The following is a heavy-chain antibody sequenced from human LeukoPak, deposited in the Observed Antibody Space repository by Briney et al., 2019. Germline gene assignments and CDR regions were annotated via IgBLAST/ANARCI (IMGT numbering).Heavy chain of an antibody. CDR1: GGTFSSYA. Sequence: ASVKVSCKASGGTFSSYAISWVRQAPGQGLEWMGRIIPIFGTANYAQKFQGGVTITTDESTSTAYMELSSLRSEDTAVYYCAREYYYDNSALLEYFQHWGQGTLVTVSS. CDR2: IIPIFGTA. V-gene: IGHV1-69*05. D-gene: IGHD3-22*01. J-gene: IGHJ1*01. CDR3: AREYYYDNSALLEYFQH.